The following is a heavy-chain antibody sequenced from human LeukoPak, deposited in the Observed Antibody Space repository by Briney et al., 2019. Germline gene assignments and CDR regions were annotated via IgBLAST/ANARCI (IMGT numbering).Heavy chain of an antibody. CDR2: IKQDGSEK. J-gene: IGHJ4*02. CDR1: GFTFSSYW. V-gene: IGHV3-7*03. D-gene: IGHD2-21*02. Sequence: GGSLRLSCAASGFTFSSYWMSWVRQAPGNGLEWVANIKQDGSEKYYVDSVKGRFTISRDNAKNSLYLQMNSLRAEDTAVYYCAKGSTVFCGGDCYFDYWGQGTLVTVSS. CDR3: AKGSTVFCGGDCYFDY.